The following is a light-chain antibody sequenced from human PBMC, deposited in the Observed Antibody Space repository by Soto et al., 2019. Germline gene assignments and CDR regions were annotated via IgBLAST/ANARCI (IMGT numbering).Light chain of an antibody. Sequence: QSALTQPASVSGSPGQSITISCTGTSSDVGGYNYVSWFQQHPGKAPKLMIYDVRNRPSGISNRFSGSKSGNTASLTISGLQXEDEADYYCNSYTSSSTYVFGTGTKLTVL. V-gene: IGLV2-14*01. CDR2: DVR. CDR1: SSDVGGYNY. J-gene: IGLJ1*01. CDR3: NSYTSSSTYV.